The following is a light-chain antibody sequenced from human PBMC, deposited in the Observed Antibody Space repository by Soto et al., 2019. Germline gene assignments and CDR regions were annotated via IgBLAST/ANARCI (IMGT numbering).Light chain of an antibody. CDR1: SGSIARNY. Sequence: NFMLTQPHSVSESPGKTVTISCTRSSGSIARNYVPWYQQRPGSAPTTLIYEDNQRPSGVPDRFSGSIDSSSNSASLTISGLKTEDEADYYCQSYDSNNPVVFGGGTKLTVL. CDR2: EDN. CDR3: QSYDSNNPVV. V-gene: IGLV6-57*04. J-gene: IGLJ2*01.